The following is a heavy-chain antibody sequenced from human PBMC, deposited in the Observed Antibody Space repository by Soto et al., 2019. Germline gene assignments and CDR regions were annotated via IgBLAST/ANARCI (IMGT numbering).Heavy chain of an antibody. Sequence: SETLSLTCTVSGGSISSSSYYWSWIRQHPGKGLELIGHIYYSGSTYYNPSLNSRVSISVDTSKNQFSLKLSSVTVADTAVYYCARSIVAVVGANPYWFDPWGQGTLVTVS. D-gene: IGHD2-15*01. V-gene: IGHV4-31*03. CDR3: ARSIVAVVGANPYWFDP. CDR2: IYYSGST. CDR1: GGSISSSSYY. J-gene: IGHJ5*02.